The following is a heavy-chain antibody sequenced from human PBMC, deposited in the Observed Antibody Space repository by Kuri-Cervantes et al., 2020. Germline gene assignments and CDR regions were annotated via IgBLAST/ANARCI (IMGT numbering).Heavy chain of an antibody. CDR1: GYTFTGYY. Sequence: ASVTVSCKASGYTFTGYYMHWVRQAPGQGLEWMGGSNPNSGGTNYAQKFQGRVTMTRDTSISTAYMELNRLRSDDTAVYYCARGDNIVVVPAATVLFPDYGMDVWGQGTTVTVSS. J-gene: IGHJ6*02. CDR2: SNPNSGGT. CDR3: ARGDNIVVVPAATVLFPDYGMDV. D-gene: IGHD2-2*01. V-gene: IGHV1-2*02.